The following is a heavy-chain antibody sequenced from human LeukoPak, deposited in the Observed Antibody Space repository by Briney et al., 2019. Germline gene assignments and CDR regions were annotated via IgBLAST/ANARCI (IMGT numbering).Heavy chain of an antibody. V-gene: IGHV3-7*02. Sequence: PGGSLRLSCAASRFSFSTYWMSWVRQAPGKGLEWVANIKQDGSEKYYVDSVKGRFTTSRDNAKDSLYLEMNSLRAEDTAVYYCARGGGLDIWGQGTMVTVSS. J-gene: IGHJ3*02. CDR3: ARGGGLDI. CDR2: IKQDGSEK. CDR1: RFSFSTYW.